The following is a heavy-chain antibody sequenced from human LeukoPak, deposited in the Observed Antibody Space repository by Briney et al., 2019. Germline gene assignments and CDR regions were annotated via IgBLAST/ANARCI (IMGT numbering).Heavy chain of an antibody. Sequence: GASVKVSCKASGYTFTSYYMHWVRQAPGQGLEWMGIINPSGGSTSYAQKFQGRVTMTRDTSTSTVYMELSSLRSEDTAVYYCARVLGYCSGGSCYSATGWFDPWGQGTLVTVSS. CDR1: GYTFTSYY. J-gene: IGHJ5*02. CDR3: ARVLGYCSGGSCYSATGWFDP. D-gene: IGHD2-15*01. V-gene: IGHV1-46*01. CDR2: INPSGGST.